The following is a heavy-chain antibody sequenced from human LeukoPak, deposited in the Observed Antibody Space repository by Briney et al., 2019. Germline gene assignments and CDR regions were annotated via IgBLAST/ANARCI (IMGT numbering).Heavy chain of an antibody. CDR3: ARNYVWGSYRPFYFDY. CDR2: ISSSSSYI. CDR1: GFTFINYG. J-gene: IGHJ4*02. V-gene: IGHV3-21*01. Sequence: PGRSLRLSCATSGFTFINYGMHWVRQAPGKGLEWVSSISSSSSYIYYADSVKGRFTISRDNAKNSLYLQMNSLRAEDTAAYYCARNYVWGSYRPFYFDYWGQGTLVTVSS. D-gene: IGHD3-16*02.